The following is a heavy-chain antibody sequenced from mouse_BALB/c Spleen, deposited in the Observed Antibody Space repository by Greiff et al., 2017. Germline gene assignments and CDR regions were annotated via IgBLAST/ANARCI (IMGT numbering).Heavy chain of an antibody. CDR2: INPSTGYT. J-gene: IGHJ3*01. V-gene: IGHV1-7*01. CDR3: ARNQAYYGPWFAY. D-gene: IGHD2-10*01. Sequence: QVQLQQSGAELAKPGASVKMSCKASGYTFTSYWMHWVKQRPGQGLEWIGYINPSTGYTEYNQKFKDKATLTADKSSSTAYMQLSSLTSEDSAVYYCARNQAYYGPWFAYWGQGTLVTVSA. CDR1: GYTFTSYW.